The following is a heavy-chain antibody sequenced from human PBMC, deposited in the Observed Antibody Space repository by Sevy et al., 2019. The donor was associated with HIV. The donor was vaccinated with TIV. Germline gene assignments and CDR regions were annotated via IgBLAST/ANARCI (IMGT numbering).Heavy chain of an antibody. Sequence: GGSLRLSCAASGFTFSSYGIHWVRQAPGKGLEWVAVICIDGSNRYYADSVKGRFTISRDNSNNTLYLQMNNLRAEDTAVYYCARDHESGTNSPYYYYIDVWGKGTTVTVSS. V-gene: IGHV3-33*01. CDR2: ICIDGSNR. CDR1: GFTFSSYG. J-gene: IGHJ6*03. D-gene: IGHD2-2*01. CDR3: ARDHESGTNSPYYYYIDV.